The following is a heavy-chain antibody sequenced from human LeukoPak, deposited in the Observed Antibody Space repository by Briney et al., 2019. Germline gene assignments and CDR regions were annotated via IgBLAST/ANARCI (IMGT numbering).Heavy chain of an antibody. CDR3: ARVVYGDYGFDDAFDI. V-gene: IGHV3-74*01. CDR2: INSDGSST. CDR1: GFTFSSYW. Sequence: PGGSLRLSCAASGFTFSSYWMHWVRQAPGKGLVWVSRINSDGSSTSYADSVKGRFTISRDNAKNTLYLQMNSLRAEDTAVYYCARVVYGDYGFDDAFDIWGQGTMVTVSS. J-gene: IGHJ3*02. D-gene: IGHD4-17*01.